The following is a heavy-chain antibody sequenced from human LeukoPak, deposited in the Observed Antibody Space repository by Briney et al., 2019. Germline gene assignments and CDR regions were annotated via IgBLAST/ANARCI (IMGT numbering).Heavy chain of an antibody. CDR3: ATAHICSGGSCYSVVDY. CDR2: VDPEDGET. D-gene: IGHD2-15*01. V-gene: IGHV1-69-2*01. Sequence: ATVKISCKVSGYTFTDYYMHWVQRAPGKGLEWMGLVDPEDGETIYAEKFQGRVTITADTSTDTAYMELSSLRSEDTAVYYCATAHICSGGSCYSVVDYWGQGTLVTVSS. CDR1: GYTFTDYY. J-gene: IGHJ4*02.